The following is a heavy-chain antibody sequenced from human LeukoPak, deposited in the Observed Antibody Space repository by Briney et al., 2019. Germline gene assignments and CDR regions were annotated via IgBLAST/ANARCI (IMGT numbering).Heavy chain of an antibody. CDR3: ARRCSSTSCLQY. J-gene: IGHJ4*02. CDR2: ISDPGNTI. V-gene: IGHV3-11*04. Sequence: GGSLRLSCTASTFINDYYMSWIRQAPGKGLEWVSYISDPGNTIHYADSVKGRFTISRDNAKNSVFLQMNSLRVGDTAVYYCARRCSSTSCLQYWGQGTLVTVSS. CDR1: TFINDYY. D-gene: IGHD2-2*01.